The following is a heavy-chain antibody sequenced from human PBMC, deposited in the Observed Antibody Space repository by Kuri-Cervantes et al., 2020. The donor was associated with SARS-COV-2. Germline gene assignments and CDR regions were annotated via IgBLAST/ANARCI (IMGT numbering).Heavy chain of an antibody. J-gene: IGHJ5*02. D-gene: IGHD3-22*01. V-gene: IGHV3-53*01. CDR1: GFTVSSNY. CDR2: IYSGGST. Sequence: LSLTCAASGFTVSSNYMSWVRQAPGKGLEWVSVIYSGGSTYYADSVKGRFTISRDNSKNTLYLQMNSLRAEDTAVYYCARDVRYDSSGYYYGWFDPWGQGTLVTVSS. CDR3: ARDVRYDSSGYYYGWFDP.